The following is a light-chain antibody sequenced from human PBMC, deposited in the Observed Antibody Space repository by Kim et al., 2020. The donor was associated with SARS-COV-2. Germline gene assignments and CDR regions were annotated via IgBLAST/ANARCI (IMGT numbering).Light chain of an antibody. CDR3: QQYHTYPIT. V-gene: IGKV1-16*02. CDR2: ASS. J-gene: IGKJ5*01. Sequence: DIQMTQSPSSLSASVGDRVTITCRASQDIAHHLAWFQQKPGKAPKSLIYASSILQTGVSSKFSGSASGTDFTLTINSLQPEDFATYYCQQYHTYPITFGQGTRLEIK. CDR1: QDIAHH.